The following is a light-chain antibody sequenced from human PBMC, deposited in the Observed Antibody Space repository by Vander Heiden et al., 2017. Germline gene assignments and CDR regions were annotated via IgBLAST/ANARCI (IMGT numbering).Light chain of an antibody. Sequence: EIVMTHYPATLSVSPGARATHSCRASQSTSNNLAGHQQPPGRATWLHIYEACNRAPGISARVSRRGSGTEVTPTISSLQSEEVVVQQGKQFNKWSVTFGGGTKVEIK. V-gene: IGKV3-15*01. CDR3: KQFNKWSVT. CDR2: EAC. J-gene: IGKJ4*01. CDR1: QSTSNN.